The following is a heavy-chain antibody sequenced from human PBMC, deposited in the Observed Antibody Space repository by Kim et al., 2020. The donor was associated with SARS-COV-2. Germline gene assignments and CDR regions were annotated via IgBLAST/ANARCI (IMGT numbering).Heavy chain of an antibody. J-gene: IGHJ4*02. CDR1: GGTFSSYA. V-gene: IGHV1-69*06. D-gene: IGHD3-9*01. CDR3: ARSDPFGWDRIDY. Sequence: SVKVSCKASGGTFSSYAISWVRQAPGQGLEWMGGIIPIFGTANYAQKFQGRVTITADKSTSTAYMELSSLRSEDTAVYYCARSDPFGWDRIDYWGQGTLVTVSS. CDR2: IIPIFGTA.